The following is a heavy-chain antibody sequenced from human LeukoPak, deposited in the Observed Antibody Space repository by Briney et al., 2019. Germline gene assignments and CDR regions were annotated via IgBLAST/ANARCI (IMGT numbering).Heavy chain of an antibody. J-gene: IGHJ4*02. CDR2: ISGSGGST. CDR3: AKTYRDDNRIDY. V-gene: IGHV3-23*01. D-gene: IGHD1-1*01. Sequence: PGASLRLSCAASGFTFSSYAMSWVRQAPGKGLEWVSAISGSGGSTYYADSVKGRLTISRDNSKNTLYLQMNSLRAEDTAVYYCAKTYRDDNRIDYWGQGTLVTVSS. CDR1: GFTFSSYA.